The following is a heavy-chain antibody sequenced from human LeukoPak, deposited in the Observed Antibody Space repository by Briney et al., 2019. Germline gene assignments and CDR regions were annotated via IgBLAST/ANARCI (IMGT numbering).Heavy chain of an antibody. CDR3: ARQQLSQLYYFDY. J-gene: IGHJ4*02. D-gene: IGHD6-13*01. V-gene: IGHV4-59*01. CDR1: GGSISSYY. CDR2: IYYSGST. Sequence: TAETLSLTCTASGGSISSYYWSWIRQPPGKGLEWIGYIYYSGSTNYNPSLKSRVTISVDTSKNQFSLKLSSVTAADTAVYYCARQQLSQLYYFDYWGQGTLVTVSS.